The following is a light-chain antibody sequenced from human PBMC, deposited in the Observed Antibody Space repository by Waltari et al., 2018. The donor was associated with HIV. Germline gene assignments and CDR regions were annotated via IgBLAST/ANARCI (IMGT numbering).Light chain of an antibody. CDR1: SNNVGNEG. V-gene: IGLV10-54*04. J-gene: IGLJ3*02. CDR2: RNT. Sequence: QAGLTQPPSVSKDLRQTATLTCTGDSNNVGNEGVLWLQQHQGHPPKLLSYRNTNRPSGISERFSASRSGNTASLTITGLQPEDEADYYCSAWDRSLSARVFGGGTKLTVL. CDR3: SAWDRSLSARV.